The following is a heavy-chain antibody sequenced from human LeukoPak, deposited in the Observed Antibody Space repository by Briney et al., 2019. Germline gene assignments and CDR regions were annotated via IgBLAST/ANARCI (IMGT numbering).Heavy chain of an antibody. V-gene: IGHV1-69*06. D-gene: IGHD6-6*01. Sequence: SVKVSCKASGGTFSNYAFSWVRQAPGQGLAWMGRIIPIFGTAIYAQKFQDRVTINADKSTSTAYMELSSLRSVDTAVYYCARGDSSLKWLDPWVQATLVTVSS. J-gene: IGHJ5*02. CDR1: GGTFSNYA. CDR3: ARGDSSLKWLDP. CDR2: IIPIFGTA.